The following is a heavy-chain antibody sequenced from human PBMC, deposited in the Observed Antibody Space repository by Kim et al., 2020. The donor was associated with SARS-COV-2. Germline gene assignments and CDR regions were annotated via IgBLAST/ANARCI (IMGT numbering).Heavy chain of an antibody. D-gene: IGHD4-17*01. CDR3: ARHTDSGDYDGY. CDR2: T. V-gene: IGHV3-73*01. J-gene: IGHJ4*02. Sequence: TEFAASVKGRSTISRDESKNTAYLQMDSLKTEDTAVYYCARHTDSGDYDGYWGQGTLVTVSS.